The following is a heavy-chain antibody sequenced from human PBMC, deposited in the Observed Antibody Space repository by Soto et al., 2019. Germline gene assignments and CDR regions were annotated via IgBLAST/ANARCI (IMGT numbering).Heavy chain of an antibody. Sequence: PGGSLRPSCTASGLTFGDYAMRWVRQAPGKGLEWVGFIRSEGYGGTTEYATAVTGRFTISRANSKSIDYPQMHSLKTEDKAVYYCTREFRVPAADRYYFDYWGQGTLLTVYS. CDR1: GLTFGDYA. CDR3: TREFRVPAADRYYFDY. D-gene: IGHD6-13*01. CDR2: IRSEGYGGTT. V-gene: IGHV3-49*04. J-gene: IGHJ4*02.